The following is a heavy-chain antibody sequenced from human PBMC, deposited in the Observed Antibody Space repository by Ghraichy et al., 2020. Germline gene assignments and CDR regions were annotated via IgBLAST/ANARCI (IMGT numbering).Heavy chain of an antibody. D-gene: IGHD3-22*01. CDR2: ISYDGSNK. CDR3: AKGGQDSSGYYYAY. CDR1: GFTFSSYG. J-gene: IGHJ4*02. Sequence: GGSLRLSCAASGFTFSSYGMHWVRQAPGKGLEWVAVISYDGSNKYYADSVKGRFTISRDNSKNTLYLQMNSLRAEDTAVYYCAKGGQDSSGYYYAYWGQGTLVTVSS. V-gene: IGHV3-30*18.